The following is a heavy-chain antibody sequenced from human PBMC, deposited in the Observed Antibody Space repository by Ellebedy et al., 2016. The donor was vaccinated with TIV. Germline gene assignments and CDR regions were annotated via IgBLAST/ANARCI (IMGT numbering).Heavy chain of an antibody. D-gene: IGHD2-2*01. V-gene: IGHV3-30*03. J-gene: IGHJ3*02. Sequence: GGSLRLXXAASGFTFSSYGMHWVRQAPGKGLEWVAVISYDGSNKYYADSVKGRFTISRDNSKNTLYLQMNSLRAEDTAVYYCARDPREYQLLLTDAFDIWGQGTMVTVSS. CDR3: ARDPREYQLLLTDAFDI. CDR2: ISYDGSNK. CDR1: GFTFSSYG.